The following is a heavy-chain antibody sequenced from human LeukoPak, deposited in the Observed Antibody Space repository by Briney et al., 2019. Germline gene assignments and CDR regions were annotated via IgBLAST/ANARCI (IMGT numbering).Heavy chain of an antibody. CDR3: ARDSSGRQIDY. V-gene: IGHV4-30-4*01. CDR1: GGSISSGDYY. J-gene: IGHJ4*02. Sequence: PSETLSLTCTVSGGSISSGDYYWSWIRQPPGKGLEWIGYIYYSGSTYYNPSLKCRVTISVDTSKNQFSLKLSSVTAADTAVYYCARDSSGRQIDYWGQGTLVTVSS. D-gene: IGHD3-22*01. CDR2: IYYSGST.